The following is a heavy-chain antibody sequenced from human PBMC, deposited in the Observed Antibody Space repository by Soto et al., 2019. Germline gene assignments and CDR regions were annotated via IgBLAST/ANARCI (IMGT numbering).Heavy chain of an antibody. D-gene: IGHD1-26*01. CDR2: IDPSDSYT. V-gene: IGHV5-10-1*01. Sequence: GESLKISCKGSGYSFTSYWISWVRQVPGKGLEWMGRIDPSDSYTNYSPSFQGHVTISADKSISTAYLQWSSLKASDTAMYYCARSEPEANYYYGMDVWGQGTTVTVSS. CDR3: ARSEPEANYYYGMDV. J-gene: IGHJ6*02. CDR1: GYSFTSYW.